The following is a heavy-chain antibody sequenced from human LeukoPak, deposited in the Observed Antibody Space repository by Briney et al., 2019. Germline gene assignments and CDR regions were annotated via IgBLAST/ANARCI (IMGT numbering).Heavy chain of an antibody. J-gene: IGHJ4*02. CDR3: ASADYYRIDF. V-gene: IGHV4-4*02. CDR1: GGPISSSDW. D-gene: IGHD3-10*01. CDR2: MHQSGII. Sequence: PSGTLSLTCTVPGGPISSSDWGSWVRQPPGKGLEWIGEMHQSGIINYNPPHKSRVTMSLVKANKQLSLKLSSVTAADTSVYFCASADYYRIDFWGQGTLVTVSS.